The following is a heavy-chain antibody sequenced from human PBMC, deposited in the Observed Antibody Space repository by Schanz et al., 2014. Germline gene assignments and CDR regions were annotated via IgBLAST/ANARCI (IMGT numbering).Heavy chain of an antibody. CDR1: GYTFTTYY. J-gene: IGHJ5*02. V-gene: IGHV7-4-1*02. CDR3: ARGGVVVVTAALNWFDP. CDR2: INTNNGDP. Sequence: QVQLVQSGAEVKKPGASVKVSCKASGYTFTTYYIHWVRQAPGQGLEWMGWINTNNGDPTYAQGFTGRFVFSLDTSVSTAYLQISSLKAEDTAVYYCARGGVVVVTAALNWFDPWGQGTLVTVSS. D-gene: IGHD2-15*01.